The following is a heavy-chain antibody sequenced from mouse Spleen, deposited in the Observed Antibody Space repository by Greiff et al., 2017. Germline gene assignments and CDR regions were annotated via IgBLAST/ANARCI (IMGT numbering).Heavy chain of an antibody. V-gene: IGHV1-64*01. CDR1: GYTFTSYW. J-gene: IGHJ4*01. D-gene: IGHD1-1*01. Sequence: QVQLQQPGAELVKPGASVKLSCKASGYTFTSYWMHWVKQRPGQGLEWIGMIHPNSGSTNYNEKFKSKATLTVDKSSSTAYMQLSSLTSEDSAVYYCARSGVITTVVATRGYYAMDYWGQGTSVTVSS. CDR2: IHPNSGST. CDR3: ARSGVITTVVATRGYYAMDY.